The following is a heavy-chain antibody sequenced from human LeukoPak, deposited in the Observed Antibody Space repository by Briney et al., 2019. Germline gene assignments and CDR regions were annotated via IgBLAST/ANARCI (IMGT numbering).Heavy chain of an antibody. Sequence: GGSLRLSCAASGFTFSSYGMHWVRQAPGKGLEWVAVIWHDGSNKYYADSVKGRFTISGDNSKNTLYLQMNSLRAEDTAVYYCARSEFWSGYPFDYWGQGTLVTVSS. D-gene: IGHD3-3*01. CDR3: ARSEFWSGYPFDY. CDR1: GFTFSSYG. CDR2: IWHDGSNK. J-gene: IGHJ4*02. V-gene: IGHV3-33*01.